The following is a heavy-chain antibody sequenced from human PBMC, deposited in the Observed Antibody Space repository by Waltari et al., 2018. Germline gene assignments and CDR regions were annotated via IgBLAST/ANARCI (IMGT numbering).Heavy chain of an antibody. J-gene: IGHJ4*02. V-gene: IGHV1-69*09. CDR3: ARCYGSGSYCPY. Sequence: QVQLVQSGAEVKKPGSSVKVSCKASGGTFSSYAISWVRQAPGQGLEWMGRSIPILGIANYAQKFQGRVTITADKSTSTAYMELSSLRSEDTAVYYCARCYGSGSYCPYWGQGTLVTVSS. CDR2: SIPILGIA. D-gene: IGHD3-10*01. CDR1: GGTFSSYA.